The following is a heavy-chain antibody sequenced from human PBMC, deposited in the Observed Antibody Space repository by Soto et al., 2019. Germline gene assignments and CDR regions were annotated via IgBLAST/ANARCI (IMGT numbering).Heavy chain of an antibody. CDR1: GYSISSHYY. CDR2: IYHSGST. CDR3: ARDYRGPFNWFDP. D-gene: IGHD3-10*01. V-gene: IGHV4-38-2*02. J-gene: IGHJ5*02. Sequence: SETLSLTCTVSGYSISSHYYWGWIRQPPGKGLEWIGSIYHSGSTYYNPSLKSRVTISVDTSKNHFSLRLSSVTAADTAVYYCARDYRGPFNWFDPWGQGTQVTVS.